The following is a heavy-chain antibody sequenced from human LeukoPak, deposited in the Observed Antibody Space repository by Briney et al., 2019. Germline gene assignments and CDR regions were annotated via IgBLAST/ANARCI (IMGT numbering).Heavy chain of an antibody. Sequence: SETLSHTCTVSGGSISSSSYYWGWIRQPPGKGLEWIGSIYYSGSTYYNPSLKSRVTISVDTSKNQYSLKLSSVTAADTAVYYCARRQQLIDYWGQGTLVTVSS. V-gene: IGHV4-39*01. CDR2: IYYSGST. CDR3: ARRQQLIDY. J-gene: IGHJ4*02. D-gene: IGHD6-13*01. CDR1: GGSISSSSYY.